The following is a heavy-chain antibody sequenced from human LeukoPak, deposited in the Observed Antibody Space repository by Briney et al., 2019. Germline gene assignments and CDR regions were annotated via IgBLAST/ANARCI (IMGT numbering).Heavy chain of an antibody. D-gene: IGHD5-18*01. CDR1: GYTFTSYD. J-gene: IGHJ3*02. CDR2: MNPNSGNT. CDR3: ASTHNGYSYGSDAFDI. V-gene: IGHV1-8*03. Sequence: GASVTVSCKASGYTFTSYDINWVRQAPGQGLEWMGWMNPNSGNTGYAQKFQGRVTITADKSTSTAYMELSSLRSEDTAVYYCASTHNGYSYGSDAFDIWGQGTMVTVSS.